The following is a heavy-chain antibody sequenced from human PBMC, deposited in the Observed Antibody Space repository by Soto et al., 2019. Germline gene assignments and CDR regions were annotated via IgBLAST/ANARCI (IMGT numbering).Heavy chain of an antibody. CDR2: ISGSGGST. D-gene: IGHD4-17*01. Sequence: GGSLRLSCAASGFTFSSYAMSWVRQAPGKGLDWVSAISGSGGSTYYADSVKGRFTISRDNSKNTLYLQMNSLRAEDTAVYYCAKAKGDYPHWDFDYWGQGTLVTVSS. CDR1: GFTFSSYA. J-gene: IGHJ4*02. V-gene: IGHV3-23*01. CDR3: AKAKGDYPHWDFDY.